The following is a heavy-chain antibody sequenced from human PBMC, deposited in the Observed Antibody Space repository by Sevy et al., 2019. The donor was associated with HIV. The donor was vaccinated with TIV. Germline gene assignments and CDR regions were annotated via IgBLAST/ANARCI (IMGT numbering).Heavy chain of an antibody. J-gene: IGHJ4*02. D-gene: IGHD2-2*01. CDR3: ARDKPQGVVVVPGAMWGGVDY. Sequence: ASVKVSCRASGYTFRSYGISWVRQAPGQGLEWMGWISPYTGDTDFAQKVQGRVSMTSDTSTSTAYMELRSLRSDDTAVYDCARDKPQGVVVVPGAMWGGVDYWGQGTLVTVSS. CDR1: GYTFRSYG. V-gene: IGHV1-18*01. CDR2: ISPYTGDT.